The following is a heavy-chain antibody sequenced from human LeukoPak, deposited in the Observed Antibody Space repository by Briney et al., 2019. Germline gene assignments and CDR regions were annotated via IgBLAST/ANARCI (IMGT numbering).Heavy chain of an antibody. J-gene: IGHJ3*02. CDR1: GGSISSSSYY. D-gene: IGHD3-3*01. V-gene: IGHV4-39*01. CDR2: IYYSGST. CDR3: ASSFLRQVGSGDYDFWIYAFDI. Sequence: SETLSLTCTVSGGSISSSSYYWGWIRQPPGKGLEWIGSIYYSGSTYYNPSLKSRVTISVDTSKNQFSLKLSSVTAADTAVYYCASSFLRQVGSGDYDFWIYAFDIWGQGTMVTVSS.